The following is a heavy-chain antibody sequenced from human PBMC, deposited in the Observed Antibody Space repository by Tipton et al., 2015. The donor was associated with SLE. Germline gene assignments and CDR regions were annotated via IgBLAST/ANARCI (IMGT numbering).Heavy chain of an antibody. V-gene: IGHV4-4*07. CDR3: ARAGNGANYYYFGLDV. CDR1: GGSISSYY. Sequence: TLSLTCTVSGGSISSYYWSWIRQPAGKGLEWIGRVYITGNTNYNPSLKSRLTLSIDTSNNQFSLKLTPVTAADTAIYYCARAGNGANYYYFGLDVWGLGTPVTVSS. J-gene: IGHJ6*02. D-gene: IGHD1-1*01. CDR2: VYITGNT.